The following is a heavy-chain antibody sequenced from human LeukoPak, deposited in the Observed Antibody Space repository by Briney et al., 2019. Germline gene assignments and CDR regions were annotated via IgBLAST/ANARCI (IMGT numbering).Heavy chain of an antibody. Sequence: PSETLSLTCTVSGGSISSYYWSWIRQPPGKGLEWIGYIYYSGSTNYNPSLKSRVTISVDTSKNQFSLKLSSVTAADTAVHYCAKTYYDILTGYGGPYYMDVWGKGTTVTVSS. CDR1: GGSISSYY. D-gene: IGHD3-9*01. CDR3: AKTYYDILTGYGGPYYMDV. CDR2: IYYSGST. J-gene: IGHJ6*03. V-gene: IGHV4-59*01.